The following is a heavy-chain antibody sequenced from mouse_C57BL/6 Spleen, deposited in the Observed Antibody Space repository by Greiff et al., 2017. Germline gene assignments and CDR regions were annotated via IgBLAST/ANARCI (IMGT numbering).Heavy chain of an antibody. D-gene: IGHD2-1*01. Sequence: QVHVKQSGAELVRPGASVTLSCKASGYTFTDYEMHWVKQTPVHGLEWIGAIDPAAGGTAYNQKFKGKAILTADKSSSTAYMELSSLTSEDSAVYYCRRRDGNWYFDDWGTGTTVTVSA. CDR2: IDPAAGGT. V-gene: IGHV1-15*01. J-gene: IGHJ1*03. CDR3: RRRDGNWYFDD. CDR1: GYTFTDYE.